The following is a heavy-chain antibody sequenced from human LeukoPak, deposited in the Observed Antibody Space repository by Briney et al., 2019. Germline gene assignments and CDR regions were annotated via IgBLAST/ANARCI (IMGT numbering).Heavy chain of an antibody. Sequence: GGSLRLSCAASGFTFGNHDMHWVRQTTGKGLEWVSAVGTAGGTYYPGSVKGRFTISRENAKNSLYLRMNSLRAEDTAVYYCASGDDFWSGKGALGYWGQGTLVTVSS. J-gene: IGHJ4*02. CDR3: ASGDDFWSGKGALGY. CDR1: GFTFGNHD. D-gene: IGHD3-3*01. V-gene: IGHV3-13*01. CDR2: VGTAGGT.